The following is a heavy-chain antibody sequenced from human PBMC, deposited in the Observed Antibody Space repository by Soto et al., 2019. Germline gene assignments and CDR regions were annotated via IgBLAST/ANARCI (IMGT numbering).Heavy chain of an antibody. J-gene: IGHJ4*02. Sequence: PSETLSLTCAVYGGSFSGYYWSWIRQPPGKGLEWIGEINHSGSTNYNPSLKSRVTISVDTSKNQFSLKLSSVTAADTAVYYCARGRSWQQLENTDSDYWGQGTLVTVYS. CDR1: GGSFSGYY. D-gene: IGHD6-13*01. CDR2: INHSGST. CDR3: ARGRSWQQLENTDSDY. V-gene: IGHV4-34*01.